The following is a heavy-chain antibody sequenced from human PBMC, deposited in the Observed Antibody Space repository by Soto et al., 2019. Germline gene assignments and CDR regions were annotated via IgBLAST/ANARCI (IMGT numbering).Heavy chain of an antibody. Sequence: ETLSLTCTVSGGSISSYYWSWIRQPPGKGLEWIGYIYYSGSTNYNPSLKSRVTISVDTSKNQFSLKLSSVTAADTAVYYCARADGYSYGYRWFDPWGQGTLVTVSS. D-gene: IGHD5-18*01. CDR2: IYYSGST. CDR1: GGSISSYY. V-gene: IGHV4-59*01. CDR3: ARADGYSYGYRWFDP. J-gene: IGHJ5*02.